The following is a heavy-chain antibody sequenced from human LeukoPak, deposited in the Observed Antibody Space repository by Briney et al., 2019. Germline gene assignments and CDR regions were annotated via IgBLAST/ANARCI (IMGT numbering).Heavy chain of an antibody. CDR2: INHSGST. CDR3: ARDGVGAKYWFDP. D-gene: IGHD1-26*01. J-gene: IGHJ5*02. V-gene: IGHV4-34*01. Sequence: SETLSLTCAVYGGSFSGYYWSWIRQPPGKGLECIGEINHSGSTNYNPSLKSRVTISVDTSKNQFSLKLSSVTAADTAVYYCARDGVGAKYWFDPWGQGTLVTVSS. CDR1: GGSFSGYY.